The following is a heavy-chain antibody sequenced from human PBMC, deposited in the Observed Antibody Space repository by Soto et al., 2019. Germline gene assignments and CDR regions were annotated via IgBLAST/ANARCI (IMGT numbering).Heavy chain of an antibody. J-gene: IGHJ4*02. CDR1: VASVSTGVYY. D-gene: IGHD3-10*02. V-gene: IGHV4-31*03. CDR3: AGAVSDFDVRRYRTSYFDQ. CDR2: IDNTGSA. Sequence: TSETLSLTCTVSVASVSTGVYYWTWIRQHPGKGLEWIGYIDNTGSAYYNPSLTGRVDISVDTSKNQFSLNLQSLTAADTAFYYCAGAVSDFDVRRYRTSYFDQWGQGILVTVSS.